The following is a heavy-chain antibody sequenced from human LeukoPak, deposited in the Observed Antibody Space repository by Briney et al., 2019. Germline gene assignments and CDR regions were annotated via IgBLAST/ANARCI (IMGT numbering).Heavy chain of an antibody. Sequence: SVKVSCKASGGTFSSYAISWVRQAPGQGLEWMGGIIPIFGTANYAQKFQGRVTITAGESTSTAYMELSSLRSEDTAVYYCARGKFHGSGRNYYYYYMDVWGKGTTVTVSS. J-gene: IGHJ6*03. CDR3: ARGKFHGSGRNYYYYYMDV. CDR1: GGTFSSYA. D-gene: IGHD3-10*01. CDR2: IIPIFGTA. V-gene: IGHV1-69*13.